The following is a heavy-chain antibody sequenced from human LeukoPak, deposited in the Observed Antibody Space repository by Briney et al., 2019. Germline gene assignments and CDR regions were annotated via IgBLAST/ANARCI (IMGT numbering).Heavy chain of an antibody. Sequence: GGSLRLSCAASGFTFSSYWMSWVRQAPGKGLEWVANIKQDGSEKYYVDSVKGRFTISRDNAKNSLYLQMNSLRAEDTAVYYCARGRTWLQFAHYDYWGQGTLVTVSS. CDR1: GFTFSSYW. D-gene: IGHD5-24*01. V-gene: IGHV3-7*01. CDR3: ARGRTWLQFAHYDY. J-gene: IGHJ4*02. CDR2: IKQDGSEK.